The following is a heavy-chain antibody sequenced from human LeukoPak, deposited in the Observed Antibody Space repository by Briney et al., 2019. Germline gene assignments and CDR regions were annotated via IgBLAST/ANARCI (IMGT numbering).Heavy chain of an antibody. V-gene: IGHV3-64*01. CDR2: ISSDGITI. CDR3: ARRYCSSTTCYQFDY. Sequence: PGGSLRLSCAASGFTFSSYAMHWVRQAPGKGLEYASAISSDGITIYYANSVKGRFTISRDNSKNMLYLQMGSLRAEDMAVYYCARRYCSSTTCYQFDYWGQGTLVTVSS. CDR1: GFTFSSYA. D-gene: IGHD2-2*01. J-gene: IGHJ4*02.